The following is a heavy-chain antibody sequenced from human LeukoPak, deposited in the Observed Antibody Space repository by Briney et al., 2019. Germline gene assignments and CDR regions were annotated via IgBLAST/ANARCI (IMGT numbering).Heavy chain of an antibody. CDR3: VKGWWLDY. CDR2: ISGSGGSTT. V-gene: IGHV3-23*01. CDR1: GLTFSSYS. D-gene: IGHD2-15*01. Sequence: GGSLRLSCAASGLTFSSYSMSWVRQVPGKGLEWVSGISGSGGSTTYYAVSVKGRFTICRDKSKNTLYLQRNSLRADDTAVYYCVKGWWLDYWGQGTPVTVYS. J-gene: IGHJ4*02.